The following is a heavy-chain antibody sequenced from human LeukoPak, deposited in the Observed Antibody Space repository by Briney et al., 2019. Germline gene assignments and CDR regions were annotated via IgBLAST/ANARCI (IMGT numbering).Heavy chain of an antibody. CDR3: AKDLNIAAVYPNWYFDL. CDR1: GLTFSSYV. V-gene: IGHV3-30*18. Sequence: QPGGSLRLSCAASGLTFSSYVMSWVRQAPGKGLEWVAVISFDGSTKYYAVSVKGRFTISRDNSKNTLYLQMNSLRAEDTAVFYCAKDLNIAAVYPNWYFDLWGPGTLVTVSS. D-gene: IGHD6-13*01. CDR2: ISFDGSTK. J-gene: IGHJ2*01.